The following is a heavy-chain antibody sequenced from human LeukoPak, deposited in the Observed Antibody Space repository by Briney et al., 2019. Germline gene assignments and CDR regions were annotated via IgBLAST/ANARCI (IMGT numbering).Heavy chain of an antibody. D-gene: IGHD6-13*01. CDR1: GGSFSGYY. Sequence: SETLSLTCAVYGGSFSGYYWSWIRQPPGKGLEWIGEINHSGSTNYNPSLKSRVTMSVDTSKNQFSLKLSSVTAADTAVYYCARDQSIAAAGTNFDYWGQGTLVTVSS. J-gene: IGHJ4*02. V-gene: IGHV4-34*01. CDR2: INHSGST. CDR3: ARDQSIAAAGTNFDY.